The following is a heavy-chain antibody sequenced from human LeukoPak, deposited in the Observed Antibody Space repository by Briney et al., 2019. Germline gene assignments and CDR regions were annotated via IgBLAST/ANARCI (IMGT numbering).Heavy chain of an antibody. D-gene: IGHD2-2*01. CDR1: GFTFSSYC. J-gene: IGHJ4*02. CDR2: IKQDGSEK. CDR3: ARVPAAIVYYFDY. V-gene: IGHV3-7*03. Sequence: GGSLRLSCAASGFTFSSYCMSWVRQAPGKGLEWVANIKQDGSEKYYVDSVKGRFTISRDNAKNSLYLQMNSLRAEDTAVYYCARVPAAIVYYFDYWGQGTLVTVSS.